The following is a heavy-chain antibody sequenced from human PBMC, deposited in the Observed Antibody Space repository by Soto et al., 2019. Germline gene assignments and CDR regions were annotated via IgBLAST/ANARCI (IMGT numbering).Heavy chain of an antibody. D-gene: IGHD6-19*01. V-gene: IGHV3-9*01. Sequence: EMQLVESGGGLVQPGRSLRLSCAASGFTFDDYAMHWVRQVPGKGLEWVSGLSWNIVNINYSDSVKGRLTISSDNAKYPLYQQMNSLRPGDTAVYYCVKAESSGCFYAFDYWGQGILVNVSS. CDR1: GFTFDDYA. J-gene: IGHJ4*02. CDR3: VKAESSGCFYAFDY. CDR2: LSWNIVNI.